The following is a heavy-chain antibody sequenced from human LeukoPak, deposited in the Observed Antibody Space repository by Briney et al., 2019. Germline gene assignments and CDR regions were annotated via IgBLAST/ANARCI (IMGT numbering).Heavy chain of an antibody. D-gene: IGHD6-6*01. CDR3: ARATEYSSSCGLDY. CDR2: ISYDGSNK. Sequence: GGSLRLSCAASGFTFSSYAMHWVRQAPGKGLEWVAVISYDGSNKYYADSVKGRFTISRDNSKNTLYLQMNSLRAEDTAVYYCARATEYSSSCGLDYWRQGTLVTVSS. V-gene: IGHV3-30-3*01. CDR1: GFTFSSYA. J-gene: IGHJ4*02.